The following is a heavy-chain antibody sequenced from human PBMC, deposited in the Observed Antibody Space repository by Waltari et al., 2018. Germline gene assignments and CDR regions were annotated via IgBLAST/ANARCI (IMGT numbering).Heavy chain of an antibody. D-gene: IGHD2-15*01. Sequence: EVQLVESGGGLVQPGGSLRLSCAASGFTFSGYSMHWVRQAPGKGLEWVSYISSSSSTIYYADSVKGRFTISRDNAKNSLYLQMNSLRAEDTAVYYCARDLGGGYFDYWGQGTLVTVSS. CDR3: ARDLGGGYFDY. CDR1: GFTFSGYS. J-gene: IGHJ4*02. CDR2: ISSSSSTI. V-gene: IGHV3-48*04.